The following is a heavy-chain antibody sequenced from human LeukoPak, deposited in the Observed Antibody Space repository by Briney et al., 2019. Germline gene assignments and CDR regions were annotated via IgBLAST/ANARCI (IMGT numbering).Heavy chain of an antibody. CDR2: ISGSGGST. CDR3: AKGDRRSYYAL. D-gene: IGHD1-26*01. CDR1: GFTFSNAW. Sequence: PGGSLRLSCAGSGFTFSNAWMSWVRQAPGKGLEWVSAISGSGGSTYYADSVKGRFTISRDNSKNTLYLQMNSLRAEDTAVYYCAKGDRRSYYALWGQGTLVTVSS. J-gene: IGHJ4*02. V-gene: IGHV3-23*01.